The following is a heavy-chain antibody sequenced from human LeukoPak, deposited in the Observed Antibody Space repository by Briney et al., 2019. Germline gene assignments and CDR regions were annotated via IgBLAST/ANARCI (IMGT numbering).Heavy chain of an antibody. V-gene: IGHV4-34*01. CDR2: INHSGST. J-gene: IGHJ6*03. Sequence: SETLSLTCAVYGGSFSGYYWSWIRQPPGKGLEWIGEINHSGSTNYNPSLKSRVTISVDTSKKEFSLKLSSLTAADTAVYYCARVSWFPGTSYYYMDVWGKGTTVTVSS. CDR1: GGSFSGYY. D-gene: IGHD1-1*01. CDR3: ARVSWFPGTSYYYMDV.